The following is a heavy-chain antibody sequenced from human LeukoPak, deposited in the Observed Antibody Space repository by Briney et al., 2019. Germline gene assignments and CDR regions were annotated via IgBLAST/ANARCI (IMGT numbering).Heavy chain of an antibody. CDR3: ARSHNNFADY. CDR2: IYYSGST. CDR1: GGSISSSNYY. Sequence: PSETLSPTCTVSGGSISSSNYYWGWIRQPPGMGLEWIGSIYYSGSTYYNPSLKSRVTISVDTSKNQFSLKLSSVTAADTAVYYCARSHNNFADYWGQGALVTVSS. V-gene: IGHV4-39*01. J-gene: IGHJ4*02. D-gene: IGHD4-11*01.